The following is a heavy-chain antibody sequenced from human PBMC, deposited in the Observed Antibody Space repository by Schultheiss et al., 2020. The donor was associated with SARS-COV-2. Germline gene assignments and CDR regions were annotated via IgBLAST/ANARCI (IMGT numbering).Heavy chain of an antibody. Sequence: SETLSLTCAVYGGSFSGYYWSWIRQPPGKGLEWIGEINHSGSTNYNPSLKSRVTISVDTSKNQFSLKLSSVTAADTAVYYCARVMYGDYRGGIKYFQHWGQGTLVTVSS. CDR3: ARVMYGDYRGGIKYFQH. D-gene: IGHD4-17*01. CDR1: GGSFSGYY. V-gene: IGHV4-34*01. CDR2: INHSGST. J-gene: IGHJ1*01.